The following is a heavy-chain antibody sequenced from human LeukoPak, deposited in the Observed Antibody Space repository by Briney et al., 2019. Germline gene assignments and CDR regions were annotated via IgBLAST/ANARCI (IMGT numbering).Heavy chain of an antibody. CDR3: ARLGGQWLALDY. J-gene: IGHJ4*02. CDR1: GYSISSGYF. Sequence: PSETLSLTCTVSGYSISSGYFWGWIRQPPGKGLEWIGTIYNSGSTYYNPSLKSRVTISVDTTKNQFSLRLTSVTAADTAVYYCARLGGQWLALDYWGQGTLVTVSS. V-gene: IGHV4-38-2*02. CDR2: IYNSGST. D-gene: IGHD6-19*01.